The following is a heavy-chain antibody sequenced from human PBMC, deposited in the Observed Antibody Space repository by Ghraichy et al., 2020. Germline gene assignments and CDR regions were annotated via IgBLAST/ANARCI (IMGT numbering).Heavy chain of an antibody. CDR3: ARASSWSAYDPFDI. J-gene: IGHJ3*02. D-gene: IGHD1-1*01. V-gene: IGHV3-64*02. CDR1: GFTFSNFA. Sequence: GGSLRLSCAASGFTFSNFAMYWVRQAPGKGLEFVSGISNNGGSTYYADSVKGRFTISRDNSKNMLYLQMGSLRAEDMAVYYCARASSWSAYDPFDIGGQGQLVTVPS. CDR2: ISNNGGST.